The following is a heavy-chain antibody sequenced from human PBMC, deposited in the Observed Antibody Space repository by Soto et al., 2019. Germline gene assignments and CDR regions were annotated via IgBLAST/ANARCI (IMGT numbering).Heavy chain of an antibody. CDR2: IYYSGSI. CDR3: ARGPDIVATPCDY. Sequence: QVQLQESGPGLVKPSEPLSLTCTVSGGSISSYYWSWIRQPPGKGLEWIGYIYYSGSINYNPSLKSRVTISVDTSKNQFSLKLSSVTAADTAVYYCARGPDIVATPCDYWGQGTLVTVSS. J-gene: IGHJ4*02. CDR1: GGSISSYY. D-gene: IGHD5-12*01. V-gene: IGHV4-59*01.